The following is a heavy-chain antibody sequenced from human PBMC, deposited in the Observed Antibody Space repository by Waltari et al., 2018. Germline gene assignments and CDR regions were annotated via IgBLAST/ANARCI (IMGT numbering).Heavy chain of an antibody. V-gene: IGHV4-38-2*01. CDR3: ARAHWGGGSYSGGWFDP. Sequence: QVQLQESGPGLVKPSETLSLTCAVSGYSISSGYYWGWIRQPPGKGLEWIGSIYHSGSTYYNPSLKSRVTISVDTSKNQFSRKLSSVTAADTAVYYCARAHWGGGSYSGGWFDPWGQGTLVTVSS. J-gene: IGHJ5*02. CDR1: GYSISSGYY. D-gene: IGHD1-26*01. CDR2: IYHSGST.